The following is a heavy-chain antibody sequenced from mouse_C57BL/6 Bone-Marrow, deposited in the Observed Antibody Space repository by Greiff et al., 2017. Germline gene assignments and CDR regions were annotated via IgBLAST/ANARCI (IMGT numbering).Heavy chain of an antibody. V-gene: IGHV5-17*01. CDR1: GFTFSDYG. D-gene: IGHD4-1*01. Sequence: DVHLVESGGGLVKPGGSLKLSCAASGFTFSDYGMHWVRQAPEKGLEWVAYISSGSSTIYYADTVKGRFTISRDNAKNTLFLQMTSLRSEDTAMYYCAKHWEGYAMDYWGQGTAATVSS. CDR3: AKHWEGYAMDY. J-gene: IGHJ4*01. CDR2: ISSGSSTI.